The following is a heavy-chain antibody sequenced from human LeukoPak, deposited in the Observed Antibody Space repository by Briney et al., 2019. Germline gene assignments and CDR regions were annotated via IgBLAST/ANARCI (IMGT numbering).Heavy chain of an antibody. V-gene: IGHV4-61*01. Sequence: PSETLSLTCTVSGGSVSSGSYYWSWIRQPPGKGLEWIGYIYYSGSTNYNPSLKSRVTISVGTSKNQFSLKLSSVTAADTAVYYCARTDLAYSPPGYWGQGTLVTVSS. CDR3: ARTDLAYSPPGY. CDR1: GGSVSSGSYY. D-gene: IGHD4-11*01. CDR2: IYYSGST. J-gene: IGHJ4*02.